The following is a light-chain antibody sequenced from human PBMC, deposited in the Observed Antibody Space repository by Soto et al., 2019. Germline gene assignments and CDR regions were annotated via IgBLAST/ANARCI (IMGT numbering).Light chain of an antibody. CDR2: GAS. CDR1: QSVSSN. V-gene: IGKV3D-15*01. Sequence: EVVMTQSPATLSVSPGERATLSCRASQSVSSNLTWYQQNPGQAPRLLIYGASSRATGIPDRFSGSGSGTDFTLTISSLQSEDFAVYYCQQYHIWPPWTSGQGTKVDIK. J-gene: IGKJ1*01. CDR3: QQYHIWPPWT.